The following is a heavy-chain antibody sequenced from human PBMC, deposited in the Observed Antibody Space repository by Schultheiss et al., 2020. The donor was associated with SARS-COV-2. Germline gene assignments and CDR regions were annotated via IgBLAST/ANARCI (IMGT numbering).Heavy chain of an antibody. Sequence: SETLSLTCAVSGGSISSSNWWSWVRQPPGKGLEWIGEINHSGSTYYNPSLKSRVTISVDTSKNQFSLKLSSVTAADTAVYYCARDRPNYYGSGSYLAAYYYYYGMDVWGQGTTVTVSS. J-gene: IGHJ6*02. CDR1: GGSISSSNW. V-gene: IGHV4-4*02. CDR2: INHSGST. CDR3: ARDRPNYYGSGSYLAAYYYYYGMDV. D-gene: IGHD3-10*01.